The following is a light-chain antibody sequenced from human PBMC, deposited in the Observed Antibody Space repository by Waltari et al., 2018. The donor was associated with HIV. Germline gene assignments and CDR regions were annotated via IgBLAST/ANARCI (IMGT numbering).Light chain of an antibody. CDR2: AAS. CDR3: QQLNTYPPDT. CDR1: EDINEF. J-gene: IGKJ2*01. Sequence: DIQLTQSPSFLSASIGDRVTITCRASEDINEFLAWYQQKPGVAPKLLIYAASTLEDEVPSRFSGRGSGTDFTLTISSLQPEDFATYFCQQLNTYPPDTFGPGTKLEI. V-gene: IGKV1-9*01.